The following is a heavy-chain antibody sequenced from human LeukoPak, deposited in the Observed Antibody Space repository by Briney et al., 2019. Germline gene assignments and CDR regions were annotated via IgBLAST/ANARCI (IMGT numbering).Heavy chain of an antibody. Sequence: PSETLSLTCTVSGGSISSGDYYWSWIHQPPGKGLEWIGYIYYSGSTYYNPSLKSRVTISVDTSKNQFSLKLSSVTAADTAVYYCARYGDIRYCSSTSCHDYWGQGTLVTVSS. CDR1: GGSISSGDYY. D-gene: IGHD2-2*01. J-gene: IGHJ4*02. CDR3: ARYGDIRYCSSTSCHDY. CDR2: IYYSGST. V-gene: IGHV4-30-4*08.